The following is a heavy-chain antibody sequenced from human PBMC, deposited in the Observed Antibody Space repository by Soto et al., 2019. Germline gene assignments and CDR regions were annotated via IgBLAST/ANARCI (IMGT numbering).Heavy chain of an antibody. CDR3: ARDMFKVGYGSNAGYFDL. D-gene: IGHD4-17*01. Sequence: PSETLSLTCTVSGGSISSGGYYWSWIRQHPGKGLEWIGYIYYSGIMYYNPSLKSRLTLSVDTSKNQFSLKLSSVTAADTAVYYCARDMFKVGYGSNAGYFDLWGRGTLVTVSS. CDR1: GGSISSGGYY. CDR2: IYYSGIM. J-gene: IGHJ2*01. V-gene: IGHV4-31*03.